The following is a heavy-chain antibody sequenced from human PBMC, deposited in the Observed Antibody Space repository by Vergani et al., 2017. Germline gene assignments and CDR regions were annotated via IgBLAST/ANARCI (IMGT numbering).Heavy chain of an antibody. CDR3: ARVDAAGTYYYDSGGYYGAYAFDI. D-gene: IGHD3-22*01. J-gene: IGHJ3*02. V-gene: IGHV1-18*01. CDR2: ISAYNGNT. Sequence: QVQLVQSGAEVKKPGASVKVSCKASGYTFTSYGISWVRQAPGQGLEWMGWISAYNGNTNYAQKLQGRVTMTTDTSTSTAYMELRGLRSDDTAVYYCARVDAAGTYYYDSGGYYGAYAFDIWGQGTMVTVSS. CDR1: GYTFTSYG.